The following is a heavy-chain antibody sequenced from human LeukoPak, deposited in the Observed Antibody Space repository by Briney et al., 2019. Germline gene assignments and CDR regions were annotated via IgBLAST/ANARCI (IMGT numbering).Heavy chain of an antibody. V-gene: IGHV4-4*02. CDR1: GGSISSSNW. J-gene: IGHJ4*02. Sequence: SETLSLTCAVSGGSISSSNWWSWVRQPPGKGLEWIGEIYHSGSTNYNPSLKSRVTISVDKSKNQFSLKLSSVTAADTAVYYCARETMIVVVTSWDYWGQGTLVTVSS. CDR2: IYHSGST. D-gene: IGHD3-22*01. CDR3: ARETMIVVVTSWDY.